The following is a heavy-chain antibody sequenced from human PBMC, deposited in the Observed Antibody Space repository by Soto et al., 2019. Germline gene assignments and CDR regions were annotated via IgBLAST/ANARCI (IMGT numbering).Heavy chain of an antibody. CDR1: VFTFSSYA. J-gene: IGHJ4*02. D-gene: IGHD3-3*01. V-gene: IGHV3-23*01. CDR3: AKSAYYDFWSGYYFDY. CDR2: ISGSGGST. Sequence: GVLRLSCAASVFTFSSYAMSWVRQAPGKGLEWVSAISGSGGSTYYADSVKGRFTISRDNSKNTLYLQMNSLRAEDTAVYYCAKSAYYDFWSGYYFDYWGQGTLVTVSS.